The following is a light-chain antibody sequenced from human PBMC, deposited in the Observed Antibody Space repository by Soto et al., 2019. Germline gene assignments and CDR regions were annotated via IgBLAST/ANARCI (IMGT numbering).Light chain of an antibody. Sequence: EIVLTQSPGTLSLSPGDRATLSCRASQRVSNSYLAWDQQKPGQAPRLLIYDASTRAAGVPYMVTGGGSGTDFTLTIRALGPEHFALYFCQQYVRPPFAFGQGTRLEI. J-gene: IGKJ2*01. CDR2: DAS. V-gene: IGKV3-20*01. CDR1: QRVSNSY. CDR3: QQYVRPPFA.